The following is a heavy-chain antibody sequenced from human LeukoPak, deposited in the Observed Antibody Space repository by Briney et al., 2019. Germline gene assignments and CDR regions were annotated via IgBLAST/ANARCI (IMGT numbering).Heavy chain of an antibody. CDR2: INHSGST. CDR1: GGSVSSGSYY. D-gene: IGHD6-13*01. Sequence: SETLSLTCTVSGGSVSSGSYYRSWIRQPPGKGLEWIGEINHSGSTNYNPSLKSRVTISVDTSKNQFSLKLSSVTAADTAVYYCARVHHSSSWYMAKRFDYFDYWGQGTLVTVSS. V-gene: IGHV4-39*07. CDR3: ARVHHSSSWYMAKRFDYFDY. J-gene: IGHJ4*02.